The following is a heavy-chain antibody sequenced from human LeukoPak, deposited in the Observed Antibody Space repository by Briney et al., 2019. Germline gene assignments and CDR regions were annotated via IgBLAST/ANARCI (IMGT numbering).Heavy chain of an antibody. CDR1: GGSISSHY. D-gene: IGHD5-18*01. CDR2: MYDSVRT. V-gene: IGHV4-59*11. J-gene: IGHJ4*02. CDR3: ATIKRGNIYGYFDF. Sequence: SETPSLTCTVPGGSISSHYWSWIRQPPGKGLEWIGYMYDSVRTKDNPSLKSRVTLSADTSKNQFSLRLSSVTAADTAVYYCATIKRGNIYGYFDFWGQGILVTVSS.